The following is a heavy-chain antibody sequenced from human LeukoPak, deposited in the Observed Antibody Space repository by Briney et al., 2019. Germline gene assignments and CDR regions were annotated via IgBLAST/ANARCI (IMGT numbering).Heavy chain of an antibody. D-gene: IGHD5-24*01. CDR1: GGSFSGYY. CDR3: ARGLRWLQSKRGFDY. V-gene: IGHV4-34*01. CDR2: INHSGST. Sequence: PSETLSLTCAVYGGSFSGYYWSWIRQPPEKGLEWIGEINHSGSTNYNPSLKSRVTISVDTSKNQFSLKLSSVTAAETAVYYCARGLRWLQSKRGFDYWGQGTLVTVSS. J-gene: IGHJ4*02.